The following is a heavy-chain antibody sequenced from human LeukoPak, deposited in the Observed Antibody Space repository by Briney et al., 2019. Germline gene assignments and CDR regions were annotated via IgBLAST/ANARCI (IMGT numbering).Heavy chain of an antibody. CDR1: GYTFTSYG. J-gene: IGHJ4*02. CDR2: ISAYNGNT. CDR3: ARDDPEYYYDSSGYSFDY. V-gene: IGHV1-18*01. Sequence: ASVKVSCKASGYTFTSYGISWVRQAPGQGLEWMGWISAYNGNTNYAQKLQGRVTMTTDTSTSTAYMELRSLRSDDTGVYYCARDDPEYYYDSSGYSFDYWGQGTLVTVSS. D-gene: IGHD3-22*01.